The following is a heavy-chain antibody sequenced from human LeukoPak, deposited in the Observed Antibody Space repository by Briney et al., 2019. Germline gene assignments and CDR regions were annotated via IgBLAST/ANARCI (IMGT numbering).Heavy chain of an antibody. CDR3: AKDIKVGLAGATDY. CDR2: ISASAAST. V-gene: IGHV3-23*01. Sequence: PGGSLRLSCAASGFTFSNYAMSWVRQAPGKGLDWVSTISASAASTYYADSVKGRFTLSRDNSKNTLFLQMISLRAEDTAVYYCAKDIKVGLAGATDYWCQRTPVTVSS. CDR1: GFTFSNYA. J-gene: IGHJ4*02. D-gene: IGHD1-26*01.